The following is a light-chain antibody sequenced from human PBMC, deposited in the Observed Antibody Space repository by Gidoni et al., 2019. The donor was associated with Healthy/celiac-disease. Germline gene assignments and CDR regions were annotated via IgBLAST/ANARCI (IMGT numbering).Light chain of an antibody. Sequence: EILLTQSPGTLSLSPGERATLSCRASQSVSSSYLAWYQQKPGQAPRLLIYGASSRATGIPDRFSGSGSGTDFTLTSSRLEPEDFAVYYCQQYGSSPFTFGPGTKVDIK. CDR3: QQYGSSPFT. CDR1: QSVSSSY. J-gene: IGKJ3*01. V-gene: IGKV3-20*01. CDR2: GAS.